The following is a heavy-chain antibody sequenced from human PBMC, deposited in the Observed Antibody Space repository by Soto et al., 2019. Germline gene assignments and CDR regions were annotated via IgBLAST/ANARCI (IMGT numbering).Heavy chain of an antibody. CDR2: ISGSGGST. CDR1: GFTFSSYS. Sequence: GGSLRLSCGASGFTFSSYSMSWVRQAPGKGLEWVSAISGSGGSTYYADSVKGRFTISRDNSKNTLYLQMNSLRAEDTAIYYCASAAPFCSGGSCSSYFDYWGQGTLVT. D-gene: IGHD2-15*01. V-gene: IGHV3-23*01. J-gene: IGHJ4*02. CDR3: ASAAPFCSGGSCSSYFDY.